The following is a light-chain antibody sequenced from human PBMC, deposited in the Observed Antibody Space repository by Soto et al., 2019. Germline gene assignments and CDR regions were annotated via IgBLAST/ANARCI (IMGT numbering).Light chain of an antibody. Sequence: DIQMTQSPSSLSASVGDRVTITCRASQSISSYLNWYQQKPGKAPKLLIYDASSLESGVPSRFSGSGSGTEFTLTISSLQPDDFATYYCQQYNSYSLTFGGGTKVDNK. CDR1: QSISSY. J-gene: IGKJ4*01. CDR2: DAS. CDR3: QQYNSYSLT. V-gene: IGKV1-5*01.